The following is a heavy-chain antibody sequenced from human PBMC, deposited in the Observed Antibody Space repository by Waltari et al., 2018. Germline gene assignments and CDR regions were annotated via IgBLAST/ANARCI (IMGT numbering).Heavy chain of an antibody. J-gene: IGHJ4*02. CDR1: GFTIRNFG. CDR2: TTDGNAYL. D-gene: IGHD4-17*01. Sequence: VQLVESGGGLVKPGGSLRPPGSVSGFTIRNFGTSSVRQAPGKGLEWVATTTDGNAYLYNADSVRGRFTVSTDNAKSSLYLQMNNLRAEDTGVYYCVRALTTPNDYWGRGTLVTVSS. V-gene: IGHV3-21*03. CDR3: VRALTTPNDY.